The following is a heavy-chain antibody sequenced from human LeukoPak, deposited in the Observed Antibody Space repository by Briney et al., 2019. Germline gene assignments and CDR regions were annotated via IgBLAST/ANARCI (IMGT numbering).Heavy chain of an antibody. D-gene: IGHD2-15*01. Sequence: GGSLRLSCAASGFTFSNYWMHWVRQAPGKGLVWVSRINSDGSTTNYADSVKGRFTISRDNAKNTLYLQMSSLRAEDTAVYFCVRGYSFGPYGMDVWGQGTTVTVSS. CDR2: INSDGSTT. J-gene: IGHJ6*02. CDR1: GFTFSNYW. V-gene: IGHV3-74*01. CDR3: VRGYSFGPYGMDV.